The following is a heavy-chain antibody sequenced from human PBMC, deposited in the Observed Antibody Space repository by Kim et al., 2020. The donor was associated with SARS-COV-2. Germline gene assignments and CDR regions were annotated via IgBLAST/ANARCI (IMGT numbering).Heavy chain of an antibody. Sequence: GGSLRLSCAASGFTFSSYGMHWVRQAPGKGLEWVAVIWYDGSNKYYADSVKGRFTISRDNSKNTLYLQMNSLRAEDTAVYYCARVNGIYDYVWGSYRKEYYYYSMDVWGQGTTVTVSS. CDR2: IWYDGSNK. CDR1: GFTFSSYG. J-gene: IGHJ6*02. D-gene: IGHD3-16*02. V-gene: IGHV3-33*08. CDR3: ARVNGIYDYVWGSYRKEYYYYSMDV.